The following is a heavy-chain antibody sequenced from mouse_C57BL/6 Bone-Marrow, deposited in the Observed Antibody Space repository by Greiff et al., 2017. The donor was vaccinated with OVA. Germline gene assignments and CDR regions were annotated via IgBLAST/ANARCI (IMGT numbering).Heavy chain of an antibody. D-gene: IGHD3-2*02. J-gene: IGHJ3*01. V-gene: IGHV1-26*01. Sequence: EVQLQQSGPELVKPGASVKISCKASGYTFTDYYMNWVKQSHGKSLEWFGDINPNNGGTSYNQKFKGKATLTVDKSSSTSYMELRSLTSEDSAVYYCAPGYPFAYWGQGTLVTVSA. CDR3: APGYPFAY. CDR1: GYTFTDYY. CDR2: INPNNGGT.